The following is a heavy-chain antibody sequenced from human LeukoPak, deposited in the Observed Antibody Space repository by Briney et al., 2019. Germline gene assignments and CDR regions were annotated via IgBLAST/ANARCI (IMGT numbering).Heavy chain of an antibody. CDR1: GFTFSSYA. D-gene: IGHD3-22*01. J-gene: IGHJ4*02. Sequence: GGSLRLSCAASGFTFSSYAMSWVRQAPGKGLEWVSAISGSGGSTYYADSVKGRFTISRDNSKNTLYLQMNSLRAEDTAVYYCAKVPSYYYDSSGYYKTYYFDYWGQGTLVTVSS. V-gene: IGHV3-23*01. CDR3: AKVPSYYYDSSGYYKTYYFDY. CDR2: ISGSGGST.